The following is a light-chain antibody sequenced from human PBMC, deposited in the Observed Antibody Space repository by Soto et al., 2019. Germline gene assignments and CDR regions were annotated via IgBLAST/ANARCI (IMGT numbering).Light chain of an antibody. CDR2: AAS. Sequence: DIQMTQYPSSRSSSFGDRVTITCRASQGIRNDLGWYQQKPGKAPKRLIYAASSLQSGVPSRFSGSGSGTEFTLTISSLKTEDFATYYCQHYNSYSEAFGQGTKVDI. V-gene: IGKV1-17*01. CDR3: QHYNSYSEA. CDR1: QGIRND. J-gene: IGKJ1*01.